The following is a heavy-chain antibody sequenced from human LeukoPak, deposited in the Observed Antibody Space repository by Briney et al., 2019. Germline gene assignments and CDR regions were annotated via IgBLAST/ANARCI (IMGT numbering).Heavy chain of an antibody. CDR2: MNPNSGNT. CDR1: GYTFTSYD. D-gene: IGHD1-26*01. Sequence: ASVKVSCKASGYTFTSYDINWVRQATGQGLEWMGWMNPNSGNTGYAQKFQGRVTITRNTSRSTAYMELSSLRSEDTAVYYCARGSGGSGNYYYYMDVWGKGTTVTVSS. J-gene: IGHJ6*03. CDR3: ARGSGGSGNYYYYMDV. V-gene: IGHV1-8*03.